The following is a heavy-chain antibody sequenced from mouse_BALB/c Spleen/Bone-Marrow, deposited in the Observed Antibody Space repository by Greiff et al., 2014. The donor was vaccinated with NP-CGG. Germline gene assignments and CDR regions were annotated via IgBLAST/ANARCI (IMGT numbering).Heavy chain of an antibody. CDR1: GFNIKDTY. J-gene: IGHJ1*01. V-gene: IGHV14-3*02. CDR2: IDPANGNT. D-gene: IGHD2-14*01. CDR3: ASYRYAWYFDV. Sequence: EVQVVESGAELVKPGASAKLSCTASGFNIKDTYMHWVKQRPEQGLEWIGRIDPANGNTKYGPKFQGKATITADTSSNTAYLQLSSLTSEDTAVYYCASYRYAWYFDVWGAGTTVTVSS.